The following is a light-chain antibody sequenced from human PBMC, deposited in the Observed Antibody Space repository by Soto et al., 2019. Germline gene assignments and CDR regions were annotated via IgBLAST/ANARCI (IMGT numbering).Light chain of an antibody. Sequence: QSALTQPASVSGSPGQSITISCTGTSSDIGRYNYVSWYQQYPGKAPKFMIYDVSNRPSGVSNRFSGSKSGNTASLTISGLQSEDEADYSCSSYISSSTYVFGTGTKVTVL. J-gene: IGLJ1*01. V-gene: IGLV2-14*01. CDR2: DVS. CDR3: SSYISSSTYV. CDR1: SSDIGRYNY.